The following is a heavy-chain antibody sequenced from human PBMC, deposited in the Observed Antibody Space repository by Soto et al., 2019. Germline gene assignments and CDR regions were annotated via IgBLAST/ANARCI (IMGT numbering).Heavy chain of an antibody. Sequence: QVHLQESGPGQVKPSETLSLICTVSGGSVNSDTFYWSWIRQPPGRGLEWIGYIYYTGSNNYNPSLKRRVTISIDTSRHQFYLKLTSVTAADTAVYYCAREFSNSPEAFDSWGQGSLVTVSS. CDR2: IYYTGSN. CDR1: GGSVNSDTFY. V-gene: IGHV4-61*01. J-gene: IGHJ4*02. CDR3: AREFSNSPEAFDS. D-gene: IGHD6-6*01.